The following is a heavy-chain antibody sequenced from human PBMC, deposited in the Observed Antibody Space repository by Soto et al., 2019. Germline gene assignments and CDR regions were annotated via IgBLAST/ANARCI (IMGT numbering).Heavy chain of an antibody. Sequence: EVQLVESGGGLVQPGGSLRLSCAASGFTVSSNYMSWVRQAPGKGLEWVSVIYSGGSTYYADSVKGRFTISRDHSKNTLYLQMNSLRAEDTAVYYCARDYSYYYYYMDVWGKGTTVTVSS. J-gene: IGHJ6*03. D-gene: IGHD4-4*01. CDR2: IYSGGST. V-gene: IGHV3-66*01. CDR3: ARDYSYYYYYMDV. CDR1: GFTVSSNY.